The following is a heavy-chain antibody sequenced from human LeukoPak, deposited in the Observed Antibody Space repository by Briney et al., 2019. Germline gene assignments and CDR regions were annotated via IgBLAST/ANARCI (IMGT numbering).Heavy chain of an antibody. V-gene: IGHV3-7*01. CDR1: GFTFSSYA. D-gene: IGHD3-10*01. CDR3: ARDLVLLWFGELLGSGPFDY. J-gene: IGHJ4*02. CDR2: IKQDGSEK. Sequence: PGGSLRLSCAASGFTFSSYAMSWVRQAPGKGLEWVANIKQDGSEKYYVDSVKGRFTISRDNAKNSLYLQMNSLRAEDTAVYYCARDLVLLWFGELLGSGPFDYWGQGTLVTVSS.